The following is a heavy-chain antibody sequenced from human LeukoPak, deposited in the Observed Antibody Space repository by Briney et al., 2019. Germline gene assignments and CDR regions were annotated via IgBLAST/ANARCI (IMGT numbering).Heavy chain of an antibody. D-gene: IGHD5-24*01. CDR3: ARRDISFDS. V-gene: IGHV4-39*02. J-gene: IGHJ4*02. CDR1: GVSIISHNHR. Sequence: SSQTLSLTCSVSGVSIISHNHRWDWLRQPPGNGLEWIRSIHHSGVTYSNPPLRSRLTLSVDMSKNHFSLNLSSVTAADTAVYYCARRDISFDSWGPGTLVTVSS. CDR2: IHHSGVT.